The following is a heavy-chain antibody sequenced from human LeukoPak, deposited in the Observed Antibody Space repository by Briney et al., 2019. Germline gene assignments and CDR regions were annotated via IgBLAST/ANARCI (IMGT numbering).Heavy chain of an antibody. V-gene: IGHV4-61*02. J-gene: IGHJ5*02. CDR2: IYTSGSP. CDR1: GGPIRCGSYY. CDR3: ARTTDYYDSIEWFDP. Sequence: SDTLSLTCTVSGGPIRCGSYYWSWIRPPAGKGLEWFGRIYTSGSPHYNPSLKSRVTISVDTSKNQCSLKLSSVTAAGTAVYYCARTTDYYDSIEWFDPWGQGTLVTVSS. D-gene: IGHD3-22*01.